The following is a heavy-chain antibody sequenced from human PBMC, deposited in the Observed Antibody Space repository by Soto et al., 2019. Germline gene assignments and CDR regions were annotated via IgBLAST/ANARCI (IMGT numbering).Heavy chain of an antibody. D-gene: IGHD3-3*01. CDR1: GGTFSSYA. Sequence: QVQLVQSGAEVKKPGSSVKVSCKASGGTFSSYAISWVRQAPGQGLEWMGGIIPIFGTANYAQKFQGRVTITADESTSTAYMELSSLRSEDTAVYYCAREVEHGFWSGYYAPYYFDYWGQGTLVTVSS. CDR3: AREVEHGFWSGYYAPYYFDY. CDR2: IIPIFGTA. V-gene: IGHV1-69*01. J-gene: IGHJ4*02.